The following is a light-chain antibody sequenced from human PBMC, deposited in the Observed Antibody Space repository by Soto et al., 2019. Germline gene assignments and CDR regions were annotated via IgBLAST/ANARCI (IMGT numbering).Light chain of an antibody. J-gene: IGKJ4*01. CDR3: QHYNEWPLT. CDR2: FAS. Sequence: ERVMTQFPSTLSVSPGAKATHSCRASQTVSNNLAWYQQKPGQAPRPHIYFASTRATGVPARFSGSGSGTEFTLTISNLQSEDSAVYYCQHYNEWPLTFGGGTKLETK. CDR1: QTVSNN. V-gene: IGKV3-15*01.